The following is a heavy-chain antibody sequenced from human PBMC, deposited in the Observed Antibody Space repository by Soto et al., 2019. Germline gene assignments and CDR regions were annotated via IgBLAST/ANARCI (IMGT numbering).Heavy chain of an antibody. J-gene: IGHJ4*02. V-gene: IGHV1-3*01. CDR3: AREMYYYDSSGPFEY. CDR1: GYTFTSYA. D-gene: IGHD3-22*01. Sequence: GASVKVSCKASGYTFTSYAMHWVRQAPGQRLEWMGWINAGNGNTKYPQKFQGRVTITRDTSASTAYMELSSLRSEDTAVYYCAREMYYYDSSGPFEYWGQGTLVTVSS. CDR2: INAGNGNT.